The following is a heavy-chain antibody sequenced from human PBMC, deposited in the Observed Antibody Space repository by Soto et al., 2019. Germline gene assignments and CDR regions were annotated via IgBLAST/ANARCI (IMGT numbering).Heavy chain of an antibody. CDR3: ARGYSGEDC. CDR1: GFTFSTYW. V-gene: IGHV3-7*01. Sequence: EVQLVESGGGLVQPGGSLRLSCEASGFTFSTYWMSWVRQAPGKGLEWVASMKEDGSEIYYVDSVKGRFTISRDNAKNSVYLQMNSLRAEDTAVYYCARGYSGEDCWGQGTLVTVSS. CDR2: MKEDGSEI. D-gene: IGHD6-25*01. J-gene: IGHJ4*02.